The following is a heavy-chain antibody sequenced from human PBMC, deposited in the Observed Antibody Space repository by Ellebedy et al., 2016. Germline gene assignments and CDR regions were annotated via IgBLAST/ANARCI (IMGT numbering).Heavy chain of an antibody. Sequence: GGSLRLSCAASGFTFSSYGMHWVRQAPGKRLEWVAVISYDGSNKYYADSVKGRFTISRDNSKNTLYLQMNSLRAEDTAVYYCAKGALSSSWLNWFDPWGQGTLVTVSS. CDR1: GFTFSSYG. D-gene: IGHD6-13*01. V-gene: IGHV3-30*18. CDR2: ISYDGSNK. J-gene: IGHJ5*02. CDR3: AKGALSSSWLNWFDP.